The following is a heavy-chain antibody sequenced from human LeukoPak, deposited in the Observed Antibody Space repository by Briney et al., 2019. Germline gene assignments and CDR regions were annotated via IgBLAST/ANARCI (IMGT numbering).Heavy chain of an antibody. V-gene: IGHV4-30-2*01. CDR1: GGSISSGGYS. Sequence: SQTLSLTCAVSGGSISSGGYSWSWIRQPPGKGLEWIGYIYHSGSTYYNPSLKSRVTISVDRSKNQFSLKLSSVTAADTAVYYCAREAPPGSGCFDPWGQGTLVTVSS. J-gene: IGHJ5*02. D-gene: IGHD3-22*01. CDR2: IYHSGST. CDR3: AREAPPGSGCFDP.